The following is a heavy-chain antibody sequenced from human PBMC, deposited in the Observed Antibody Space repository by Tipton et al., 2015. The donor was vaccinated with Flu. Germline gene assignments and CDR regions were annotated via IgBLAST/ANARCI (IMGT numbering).Heavy chain of an antibody. Sequence: SLRLSCAGSGFTFDDYAMHWVRQATGKGLEWVSAIGTAGDTYYPGSVKGRFTISRENAKNSLYLQMNSLRAGDTAVYYCARGRTRGFDPWGQGTLVTVSS. CDR1: GFTFDDYA. CDR3: ARGRTRGFDP. CDR2: IGTAGDT. V-gene: IGHV3-13*01. J-gene: IGHJ5*02.